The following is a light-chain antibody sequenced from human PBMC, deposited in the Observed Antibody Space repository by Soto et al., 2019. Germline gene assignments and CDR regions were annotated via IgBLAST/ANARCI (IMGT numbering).Light chain of an antibody. CDR1: QSITTD. CDR2: AAS. CDR3: QQIYSAPLT. Sequence: DIQMTQSPSSLSASVGDRVTITCRASQSITTDLNWYRQKPGKAPKLLIYAASSLQSGFPSRFTGSGSETEFTLSISSLQPEDFATYFCQQIYSAPLTFGGGTKVDIK. V-gene: IGKV1-39*01. J-gene: IGKJ4*01.